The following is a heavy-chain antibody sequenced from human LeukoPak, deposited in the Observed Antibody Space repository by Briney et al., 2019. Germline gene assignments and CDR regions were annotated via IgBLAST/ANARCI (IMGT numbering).Heavy chain of an antibody. CDR3: ANVGFGELSFHY. J-gene: IGHJ4*02. CDR1: GFTFSSYG. CDR2: IRYDGSNK. V-gene: IGHV3-30*02. D-gene: IGHD3-10*01. Sequence: GGSLRLSCAASGFTFSSYGMHWVRQAPGKGLEWVAFIRYDGSNKYYADSVKGRFTISRDNSKNTLYLQMNSLRAEDTAVYYCANVGFGELSFHYWGQGTLVTVSS.